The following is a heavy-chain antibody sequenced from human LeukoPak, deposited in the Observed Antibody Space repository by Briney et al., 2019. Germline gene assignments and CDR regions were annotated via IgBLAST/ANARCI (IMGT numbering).Heavy chain of an antibody. D-gene: IGHD3-22*01. CDR1: GYTFSTYW. CDR3: ARRTSESSGFDFLDV. CDR2: ISPGDSDT. Sequence: GESLKIYCKGSGYTFSTYWIAWVRQMPGKGLEWMGIISPGDSDTRYGRPFQGQVTMSADKSISTAYLQWSSLKASDTAMYYCARRTSESSGFDFLDVWGQGTTVTVSS. J-gene: IGHJ6*02. V-gene: IGHV5-51*01.